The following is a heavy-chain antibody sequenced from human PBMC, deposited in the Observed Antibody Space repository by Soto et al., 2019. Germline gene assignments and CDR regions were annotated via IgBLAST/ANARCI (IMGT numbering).Heavy chain of an antibody. CDR1: GYSFSTHW. Sequence: GESLKISCKGSGYSFSTHWVGWVRRMPGKGLEWMGIIYPGDSDARYSPSFKGQVTISVDESTTTAFLQWSSLKASDTAMYFCARSQFDYVWGTSGYFDSWGQGTLVTVSS. J-gene: IGHJ4*02. CDR3: ARSQFDYVWGTSGYFDS. V-gene: IGHV5-51*01. CDR2: IYPGDSDA. D-gene: IGHD3-16*01.